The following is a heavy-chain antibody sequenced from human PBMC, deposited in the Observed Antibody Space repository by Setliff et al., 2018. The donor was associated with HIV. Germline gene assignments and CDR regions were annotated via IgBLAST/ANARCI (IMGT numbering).Heavy chain of an antibody. CDR2: IYTSGST. CDR3: ARQGGYNSPLMV. V-gene: IGHV4-4*09. CDR1: GGSISNFY. J-gene: IGHJ4*02. D-gene: IGHD3-10*01. Sequence: KPSETLSLTCTVSGGSISNFYWSWIRQPPGKGLEWIGYIYTSGSTSYNPSLRSRVTISLDTSKNRFSLKLNSVTAADTAVYYCARQGGYNSPLMVWGQGKLVTVSS.